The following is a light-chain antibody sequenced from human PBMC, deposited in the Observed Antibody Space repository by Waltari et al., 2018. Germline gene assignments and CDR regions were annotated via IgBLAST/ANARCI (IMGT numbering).Light chain of an antibody. CDR3: QQSYRYSYT. Sequence: DIQMTQSPSTLSASVGDRVTITCRASQSISTWLAWYQPKPGKAPKLLIYKASSLESGVPSRFSGSGSGTEFTLTISSLQPDDFATYFCQQSYRYSYTFGQGTKLEIK. V-gene: IGKV1-5*03. CDR1: QSISTW. J-gene: IGKJ2*01. CDR2: KAS.